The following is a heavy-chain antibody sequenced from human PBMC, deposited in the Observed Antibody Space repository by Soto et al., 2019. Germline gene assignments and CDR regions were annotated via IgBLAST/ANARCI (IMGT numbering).Heavy chain of an antibody. CDR3: TRPNDSGDYDWYFDL. CDR1: GFSFSGSG. J-gene: IGHJ2*01. Sequence: EVQLVESGGGLVQPGGSLKVSCAVSGFSFSGSGIHWVRQASGKGLEWVGRIRNKVNDYATAYAESVKGRFTISRDDSKNTAYLQMNSLKAEDTAVYFCTRPNDSGDYDWYFDLWGRGTLVTVSS. V-gene: IGHV3-73*02. D-gene: IGHD4-17*01. CDR2: IRNKVNDYAT.